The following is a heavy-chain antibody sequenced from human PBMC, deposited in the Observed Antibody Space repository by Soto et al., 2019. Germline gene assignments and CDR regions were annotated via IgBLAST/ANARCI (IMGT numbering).Heavy chain of an antibody. CDR1: GITFSSHG. D-gene: IGHD6-19*01. V-gene: IGHV3-23*01. Sequence: PGGSLRLSCAASGITFSSHGMSWVRQTPGKGLEWVSAISSSGSITYYADSVKGRFTISRDNSKNTLYLQMNSLRAEDTAVYYCAKVPRNSGGTYFDSWGLGTLVTVSS. CDR3: AKVPRNSGGTYFDS. J-gene: IGHJ4*02. CDR2: ISSSGSIT.